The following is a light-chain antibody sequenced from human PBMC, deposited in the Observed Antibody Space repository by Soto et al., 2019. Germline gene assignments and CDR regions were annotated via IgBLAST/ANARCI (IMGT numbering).Light chain of an antibody. CDR2: EVS. CDR3: SSYAGSDNLWV. J-gene: IGLJ3*02. V-gene: IGLV2-8*01. Sequence: QSALTQPPSASGSPGQSVTISCTGTSSDVGGYNYVSWYQQHPGKAPKVMIYEVSKRPSGVPDRFSGSKSGNTASLTVSGLQAEDEADYYCSSYAGSDNLWVFGGGTKLTVL. CDR1: SSDVGGYNY.